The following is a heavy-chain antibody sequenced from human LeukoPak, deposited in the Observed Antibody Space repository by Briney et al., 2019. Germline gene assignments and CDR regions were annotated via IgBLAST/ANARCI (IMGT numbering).Heavy chain of an antibody. CDR3: AMGEAMIVVESPFDY. CDR2: ISYDGSNK. CDR1: GFTFSSYG. Sequence: GGSLRLSCAASGFTFSSYGMHWVRQAPGKGLEWVAVISYDGSNKYYADSVKGRFTISRDNSKNTLYLQMNSLRAEDTAVYYCAMGEAMIVVESPFDYWGQGTLVTVSS. V-gene: IGHV3-30*03. J-gene: IGHJ4*02. D-gene: IGHD3-22*01.